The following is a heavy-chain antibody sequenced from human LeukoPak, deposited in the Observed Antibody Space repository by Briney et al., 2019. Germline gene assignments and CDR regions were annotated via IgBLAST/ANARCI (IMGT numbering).Heavy chain of an antibody. CDR3: ARSNYYDSSGYWWTYYYYYMDV. CDR1: GGSISSYY. D-gene: IGHD3-22*01. Sequence: SETLSLTCTVSGGSISSYYWSWIRQPAGKGLEWIGRIYTSGSTNYNPSLKSRVTISVDTSKNQFSLKLSSVTAADTAVYYCARSNYYDSSGYWWTYYYYYMDVWGKGTTVTISS. J-gene: IGHJ6*03. V-gene: IGHV4-4*07. CDR2: IYTSGST.